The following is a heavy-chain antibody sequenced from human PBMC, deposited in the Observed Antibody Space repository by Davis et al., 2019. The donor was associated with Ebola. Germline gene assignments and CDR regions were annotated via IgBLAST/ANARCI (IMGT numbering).Heavy chain of an antibody. CDR1: GAIVSSNSAA. CDR3: ARELLTGTTWDY. Sequence: LRLSCALSGAIVSSNSAAWNWLRQSPSRGLEWLGRTYYRSKWYNDYAVSVKSRITINPDTSKNQFSLKLSSVTAADTAVYYCARELLTGTTWDYWGQGTLVTVSS. D-gene: IGHD1-20*01. V-gene: IGHV6-1*01. CDR2: TYYRSKWYN. J-gene: IGHJ4*02.